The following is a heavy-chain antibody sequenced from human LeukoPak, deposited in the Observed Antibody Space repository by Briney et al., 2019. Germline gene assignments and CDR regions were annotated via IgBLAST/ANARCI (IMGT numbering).Heavy chain of an antibody. D-gene: IGHD1-26*01. CDR3: ARETSITGIQWELLLLDY. V-gene: IGHV1-2*02. CDR1: GYTFTDYY. Sequence: GASVKVSCKASGYTFTDYYIHWVRQAPGQGLEWMGWINPNSGVTIYAQKFQGRVTMTEDTSTDTAYMELSSLRSDDTAVYYCARETSITGIQWELLLLDYWGQGTLVTVSS. CDR2: INPNSGVT. J-gene: IGHJ4*02.